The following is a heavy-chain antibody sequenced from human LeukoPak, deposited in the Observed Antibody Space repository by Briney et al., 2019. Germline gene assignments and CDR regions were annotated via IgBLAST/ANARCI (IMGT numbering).Heavy chain of an antibody. D-gene: IGHD3-22*01. CDR3: AKDFYESSGYSFDY. CDR1: GFGFNNYY. CDR2: ISASGGNT. Sequence: PGGSLRLSCAASGFGFNNYYMHWVRQPPGKGLEWVSGISASGGNTNYADSVKGRFTISRDNSQNTLYLQMDSLRAEDTAIYYCAKDFYESSGYSFDYWGHGTLVTVSS. V-gene: IGHV3-23*01. J-gene: IGHJ4*01.